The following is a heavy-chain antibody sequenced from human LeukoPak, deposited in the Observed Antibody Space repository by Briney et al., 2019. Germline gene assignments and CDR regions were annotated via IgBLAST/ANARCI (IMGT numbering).Heavy chain of an antibody. V-gene: IGHV3-23*01. Sequence: PGGSLRLSCVASGFTFSTFAMNWVRQAPGKGLEWVSTISETGRSTYYADSVKGQFTISRDNSKNTLYLQMNSLRAEDTAVYYCAKDLSEEIVFDYWGQGTLVTVSS. CDR2: ISETGRST. CDR1: GFTFSTFA. D-gene: IGHD3-16*02. J-gene: IGHJ4*02. CDR3: AKDLSEEIVFDY.